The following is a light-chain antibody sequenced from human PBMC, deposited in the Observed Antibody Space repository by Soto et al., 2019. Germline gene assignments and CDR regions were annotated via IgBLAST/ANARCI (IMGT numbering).Light chain of an antibody. V-gene: IGKV3-11*01. CDR3: QQRSNSPRT. J-gene: IGKJ2*01. Sequence: EIVLTQSPATLSLSPGERATLSCRASQSVSNNLGWYQQKPGQAPRLLIYDASNRATDIPARFSGSGSGTDFTLTINSLEPEDFAVYYCQQRSNSPRTFGQGTKLEIK. CDR2: DAS. CDR1: QSVSNN.